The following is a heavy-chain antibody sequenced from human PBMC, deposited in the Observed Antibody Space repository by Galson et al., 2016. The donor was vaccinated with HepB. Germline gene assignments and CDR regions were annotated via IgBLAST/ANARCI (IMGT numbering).Heavy chain of an antibody. V-gene: IGHV1-3*04. CDR1: GYTFTSYA. CDR3: ARDYLYYYDGSGYYTPGAFDI. J-gene: IGHJ3*02. D-gene: IGHD3-22*01. CDR2: INTDNGNT. Sequence: SVKVSCKASGYTFTSYAMHWVRQAPGQRLEWMGWINTDNGNTKYSQKFQGRVTITRDTSASTAYMELSSLRSEDTAVYYCARDYLYYYDGSGYYTPGAFDIWGQGTMVTVSS.